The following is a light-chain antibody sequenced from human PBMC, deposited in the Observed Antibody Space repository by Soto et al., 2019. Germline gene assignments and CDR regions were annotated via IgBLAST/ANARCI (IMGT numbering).Light chain of an antibody. Sequence: QPVLTQPPSVSGAPGQRVTISCTGSSSNIGAGYDVHWYQQLPGTAPKLLIYGNSNRPSGVPDRFSGSKSGTSASLAITGLQAEDEADYYCQSYESSLSNFVFGSGTKVTVL. CDR2: GNS. CDR1: SSNIGAGYD. CDR3: QSYESSLSNFV. J-gene: IGLJ1*01. V-gene: IGLV1-40*01.